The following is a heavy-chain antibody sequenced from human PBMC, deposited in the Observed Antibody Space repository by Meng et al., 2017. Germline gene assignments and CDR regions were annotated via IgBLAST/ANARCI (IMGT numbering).Heavy chain of an antibody. V-gene: IGHV3-74*01. Sequence: EVRLGGSGGGLVPPGGSLRLSCAASGFTFNNYWMPWVRQVPGKGLVWVSRISGDGSITNYADSVKGRFTISRDNAKNTLYLQMNSLRPEDTAVYYCLDEAPRSDYWGQGSLVTVSS. J-gene: IGHJ4*02. CDR1: GFTFNNYW. D-gene: IGHD1-1*01. CDR2: ISGDGSIT. CDR3: LDEAPRSDY.